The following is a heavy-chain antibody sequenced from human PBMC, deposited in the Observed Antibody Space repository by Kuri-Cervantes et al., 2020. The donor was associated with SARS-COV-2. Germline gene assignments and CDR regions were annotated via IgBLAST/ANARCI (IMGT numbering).Heavy chain of an antibody. CDR2: MYHSGTT. CDR1: GYFISNGYY. D-gene: IGHD6-25*01. J-gene: IGHJ4*02. CDR3: ASESSVQRLFDY. V-gene: IGHV4-38-2*02. Sequence: SETLSLTCSVSGYFISNGYYWGWIRQSPGKGLEWIASMYHSGTTFYNPSLKSRVTISVDTSKNQFSLKLSSVTAADTAVYYCASESSVQRLFDYRGQGTPVTVSS.